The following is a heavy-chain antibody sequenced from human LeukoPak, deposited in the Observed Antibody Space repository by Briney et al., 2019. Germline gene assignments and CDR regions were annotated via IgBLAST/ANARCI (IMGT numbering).Heavy chain of an antibody. D-gene: IGHD1-20*01. CDR2: IIPIFGTA. J-gene: IGHJ3*02. V-gene: IGHV1-69*13. CDR1: GGTFSSYA. CDR3: ARAQGVTGDDAFDI. Sequence: SVKVSCKASGGTFSSYAISWVRQAPGQGLEWMGGIIPIFGTANYAQKFQGRVTITADESTSTAYMELSSLRSEDTAVYYCARAQGVTGDDAFDIWGQGTMVTVSS.